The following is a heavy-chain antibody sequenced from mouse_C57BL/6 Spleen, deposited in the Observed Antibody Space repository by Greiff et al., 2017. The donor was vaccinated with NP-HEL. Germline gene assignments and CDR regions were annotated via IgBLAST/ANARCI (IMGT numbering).Heavy chain of an antibody. CDR3: ARNGFAY. CDR2: IWSGGSP. J-gene: IGHJ3*01. V-gene: IGHV2-2*01. Sequence: VQLQQSGPGLVQPSQSLSITCTVSGFSLTSYGVHWVRQSPGKGLEWLGVIWSGGSPDYNAAFISRLSISKDNSKSQVFFKMNSLQADDTAIYYFARNGFAYWGQGTLVTVSA. CDR1: GFSLTSYG.